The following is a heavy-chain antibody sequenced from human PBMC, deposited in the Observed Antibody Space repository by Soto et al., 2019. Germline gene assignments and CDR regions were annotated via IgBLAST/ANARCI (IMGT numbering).Heavy chain of an antibody. J-gene: IGHJ2*01. CDR2: IWYDGSNK. D-gene: IGHD5-12*01. CDR1: GFTFSNHG. V-gene: IGHV3-30*02. Sequence: QVQLVESGGGVVQPGGSLRLSCAASGFTFSNHGMHWVRQAPGKGLEWLAYIWYDGSNKYSAESVKGRFTISRDNSKNTLNLQMNSLRVEDTAVYYCASSQEGGYDFRDFDLWGRGTLVTVSS. CDR3: ASSQEGGYDFRDFDL.